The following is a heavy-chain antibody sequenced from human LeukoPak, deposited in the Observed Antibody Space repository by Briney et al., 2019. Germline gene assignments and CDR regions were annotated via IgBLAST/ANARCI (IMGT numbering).Heavy chain of an antibody. CDR2: IYYSGST. CDR1: GGSISSYY. Sequence: SETLSLTCTVSGGSISSYYWSWIRQPPGKGLEWIGYIYYSGSTNYNPSLKSRVTISVDTSKNQFSLKLSSVTAADTAVYYCARSDLPDYMDVWGKGTTVTISS. CDR3: ARSDLPDYMDV. V-gene: IGHV4-59*01. J-gene: IGHJ6*03.